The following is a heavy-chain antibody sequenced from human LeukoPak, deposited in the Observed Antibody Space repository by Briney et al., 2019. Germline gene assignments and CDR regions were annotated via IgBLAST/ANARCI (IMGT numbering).Heavy chain of an antibody. Sequence: SETLSLTCTVSGGSISSYYWSWIRQPPGKGLEWIGYIYYSGSTNYNPSLKSRVTISVDTSKNQFSLKLSSVTAADTAVYYCARGEGYYDSSGYYYYAFDIWGQGTMVTVSS. D-gene: IGHD3-22*01. V-gene: IGHV4-59*01. CDR2: IYYSGST. CDR3: ARGEGYYDSSGYYYYAFDI. J-gene: IGHJ3*02. CDR1: GGSISSYY.